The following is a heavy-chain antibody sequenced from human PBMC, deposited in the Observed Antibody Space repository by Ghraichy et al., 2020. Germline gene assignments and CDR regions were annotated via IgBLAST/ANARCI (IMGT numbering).Heavy chain of an antibody. Sequence: ESLNISCAVYGGSFSGYYWSWIRQPPGKGLEWIGEINHSGSTNYNPSLKSRVTISVDTSKNQFSLKLSSVTAADTAVYYCVKRPRGGSIDYWGQGTLVTVSS. CDR2: INHSGST. J-gene: IGHJ4*02. CDR3: VKRPRGGSIDY. CDR1: GGSFSGYY. V-gene: IGHV4-34*01. D-gene: IGHD3-16*01.